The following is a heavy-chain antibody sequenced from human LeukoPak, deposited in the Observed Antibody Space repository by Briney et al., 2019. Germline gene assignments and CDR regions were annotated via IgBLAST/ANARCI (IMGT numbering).Heavy chain of an antibody. CDR1: GFIFSNYY. V-gene: IGHV3-33*06. J-gene: IGHJ5*02. D-gene: IGHD3-9*01. CDR2: IWYDGSNK. CDR3: AKDPDGILTGVPRGFDP. Sequence: GTSLRLSCAASGFIFSNYYMHWVRQAPGKGLEWVAVIWYDGSNKYYADSVKGRFTISRDNSKNTLYLQMNSLRAEDTAVYYCAKDPDGILTGVPRGFDPWGQGTLVTVSS.